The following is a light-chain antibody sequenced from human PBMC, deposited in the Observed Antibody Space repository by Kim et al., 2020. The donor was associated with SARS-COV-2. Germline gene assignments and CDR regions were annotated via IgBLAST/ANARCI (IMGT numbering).Light chain of an antibody. V-gene: IGKV3-15*01. Sequence: VCPGESATLSCRASRSISSDLAWYQQTPGQAPRLLIYGASTRAAGIPIRFSGSGSGTDFTLTISSLQSEDFAVYYCQQYNKWPEVFGQGTKVDIK. J-gene: IGKJ1*01. CDR3: QQYNKWPEV. CDR2: GAS. CDR1: RSISSD.